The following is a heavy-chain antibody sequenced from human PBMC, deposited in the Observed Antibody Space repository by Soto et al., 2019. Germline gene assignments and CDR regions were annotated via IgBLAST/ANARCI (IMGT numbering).Heavy chain of an antibody. CDR1: GCTFSSYA. CDR3: ARREGDTKHFDY. CDR2: TIPIFGTA. D-gene: IGHD1-26*01. Sequence: QVQLVQSGAEVKKPGSSVKVSCKASGCTFSSYAISWVRQAPGKGLEWMGGTIPIFGTAHYAQKFQGRVTITADESTSTAYMSLSSLRSEATAVDYCARREGDTKHFDYLGQGALFTFSS. J-gene: IGHJ4*02. V-gene: IGHV1-69*12.